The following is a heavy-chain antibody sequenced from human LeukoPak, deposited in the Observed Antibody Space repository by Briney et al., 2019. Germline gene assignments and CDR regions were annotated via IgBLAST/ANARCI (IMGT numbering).Heavy chain of an antibody. J-gene: IGHJ5*02. CDR3: ARDRVVVGAAAGSQNWFDP. Sequence: GASAKVSCKASGYTFTSYYMHWVRQAPGQGLEWMGIINPSGGSTSYAQKFQGRVTMTRDMSTSTVYMELSSLRSEDTAVYYCARDRVVVGAAAGSQNWFDPWGPGTLVTVSS. CDR1: GYTFTSYY. V-gene: IGHV1-46*01. D-gene: IGHD6-13*01. CDR2: INPSGGST.